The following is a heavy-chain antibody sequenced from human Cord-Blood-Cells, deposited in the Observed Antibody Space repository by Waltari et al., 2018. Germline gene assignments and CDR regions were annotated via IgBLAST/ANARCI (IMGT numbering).Heavy chain of an antibody. CDR1: GYTLPALS. Sequence: HVQRVQSGAEAKKPAAPAKASCKVSGYTLPALSMHWVRQAPGKGLEWMGGFDAGDGETIHAQTFQGRVTMTEDTSTDTDYMELGSLRSEVSARYYGEKPIIAAAGTGEDYWGQGTLVTVSS. CDR3: EKPIIAAAGTGEDY. D-gene: IGHD6-13*01. J-gene: IGHJ4*02. CDR2: FDAGDGET. V-gene: IGHV1-24*01.